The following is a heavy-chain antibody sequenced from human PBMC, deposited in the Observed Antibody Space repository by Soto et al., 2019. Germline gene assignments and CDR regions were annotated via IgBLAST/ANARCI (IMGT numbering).Heavy chain of an antibody. D-gene: IGHD6-19*01. CDR1: GFTFSSYA. Sequence: EVQLLESGGGLVQPGGSLRLSCAASGFTFSSYAMSWVRQAPGKGLEWVSAICGSGDSTYSADSVKGRFTISRDNSKNTLYAQMNCLRAEATAVYYCAIEGDYSSGWDQFDYWGQGTLVTVSS. J-gene: IGHJ4*02. CDR3: AIEGDYSSGWDQFDY. V-gene: IGHV3-23*01. CDR2: ICGSGDST.